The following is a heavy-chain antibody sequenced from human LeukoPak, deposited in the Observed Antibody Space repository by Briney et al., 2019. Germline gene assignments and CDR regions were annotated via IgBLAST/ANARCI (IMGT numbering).Heavy chain of an antibody. CDR2: ISGSSTTI. J-gene: IGHJ4*02. CDR1: GFTFSSYS. D-gene: IGHD3-22*01. Sequence: GGSLRLSCAASGFTFSSYSMNWVRQAPGKGLEWVSYISGSSTTIYYADSVKGRFTISRDNAKNSLYLQMNSLRDEDTAVYYCARDPGTYFYDSSGYQWGQGTLVTVSS. CDR3: ARDPGTYFYDSSGYQ. V-gene: IGHV3-48*02.